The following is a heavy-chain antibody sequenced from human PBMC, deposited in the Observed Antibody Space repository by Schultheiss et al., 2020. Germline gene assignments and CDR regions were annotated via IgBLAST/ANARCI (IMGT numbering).Heavy chain of an antibody. CDR3: AKDATNYYFDY. J-gene: IGHJ4*02. CDR1: GFTVSSNY. CDR2: IKQDGSDK. Sequence: GGSLRLSCAASGFTVSSNYMSWVRQAPGKGLEWVANIKQDGSDKYYVDSVKGRFTISRDNAKNSLYLQMNSLRAEDTAVYYCAKDATNYYFDYWGQGTLVTVSS. D-gene: IGHD2-15*01. V-gene: IGHV3-7*01.